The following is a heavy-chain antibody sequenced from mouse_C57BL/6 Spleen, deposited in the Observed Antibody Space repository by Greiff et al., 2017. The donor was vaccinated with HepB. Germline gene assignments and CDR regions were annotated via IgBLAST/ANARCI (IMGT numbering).Heavy chain of an antibody. Sequence: QVQLQQSGAELAKPGASVKLSCKASGYTFTSYWMHWVKQRPGQGLEWIGYINPSSGYTKYNQKFKDKATLTADKSSSTAYMQLSSLTYEDSAVYYCAMAREGYYDWLAYWGQGTLVTVSA. CDR2: INPSSGYT. CDR1: GYTFTSYW. V-gene: IGHV1-7*01. CDR3: AMAREGYYDWLAY. J-gene: IGHJ3*01. D-gene: IGHD2-3*01.